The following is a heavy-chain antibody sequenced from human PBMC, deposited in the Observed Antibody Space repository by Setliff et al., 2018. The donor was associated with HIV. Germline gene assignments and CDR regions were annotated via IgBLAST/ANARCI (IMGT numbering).Heavy chain of an antibody. V-gene: IGHV1-69*10. CDR3: VRVGPWYCARSGYLASWGY. Sequence: GASVKVSCKASGFTFNHYALSWVRQAPGQRPEWMGGTNPQSDIANYAQRFQGRVTITADHSTTTTYMELASLRADDTAVYYCVRVGPWYCARSGYLASWGYWGQGTLVTVSS. CDR2: TNPQSDIA. D-gene: IGHD3-22*01. CDR1: GFTFNHYA. J-gene: IGHJ4*02.